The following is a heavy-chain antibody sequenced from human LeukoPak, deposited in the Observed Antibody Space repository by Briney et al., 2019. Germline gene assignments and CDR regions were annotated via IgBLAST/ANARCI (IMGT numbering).Heavy chain of an antibody. Sequence: SETLSLTCAVCGGSFSGYYWSWIRQPPGKGLEWIGEINHSGSTNYNPSLKSRVTISVDTSKNQFSLKLSSVTAADTAVYYCARGQGRRTYYDFWSGYYTGFYFDYWGQGTLVTVSS. CDR1: GGSFSGYY. CDR2: INHSGST. CDR3: ARGQGRRTYYDFWSGYYTGFYFDY. D-gene: IGHD3-3*01. J-gene: IGHJ4*02. V-gene: IGHV4-34*01.